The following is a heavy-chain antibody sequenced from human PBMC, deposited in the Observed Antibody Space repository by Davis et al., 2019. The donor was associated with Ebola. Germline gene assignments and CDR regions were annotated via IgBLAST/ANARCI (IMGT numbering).Heavy chain of an antibody. CDR3: ASPVSSGWFYSDY. J-gene: IGHJ4*02. D-gene: IGHD6-19*01. V-gene: IGHV4-34*01. Sequence: MPGGSLRLSCAVYGGSFSGYYWSWIRQPPGKGLEWIGEINHSGSTNYNPSLKSRVTISLDTSRNQFSLRLTSVTAADTAVYFCASPVSSGWFYSDYWSQGTLVTVSS. CDR1: GGSFSGYY. CDR2: INHSGST.